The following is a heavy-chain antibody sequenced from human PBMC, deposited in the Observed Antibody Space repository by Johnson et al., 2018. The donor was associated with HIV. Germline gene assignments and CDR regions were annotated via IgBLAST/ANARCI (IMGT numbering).Heavy chain of an antibody. CDR1: GFTFSDYY. CDR3: VKDRGSCWPDAFDI. V-gene: IGHV3-11*04. CDR2: ISSSGSTI. Sequence: QVQLVESGGGLVKPGGSLRLSCAASGFTFSDYYMSWIRQAPGKGLEWVSYISSSGSTIYYADSVKGRFTISRDNAKNSLYLQVNSLRAEDTAVFYCVKDRGSCWPDAFDIWGQGTMVTVSS. J-gene: IGHJ3*02. D-gene: IGHD6-19*01.